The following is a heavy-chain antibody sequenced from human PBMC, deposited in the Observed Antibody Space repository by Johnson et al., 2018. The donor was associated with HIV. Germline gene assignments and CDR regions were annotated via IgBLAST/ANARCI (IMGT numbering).Heavy chain of an antibody. CDR1: GFTFSSYA. J-gene: IGHJ3*02. CDR3: ARDAQEWELWGDGAFDI. D-gene: IGHD1-26*01. V-gene: IGHV3-30-3*01. CDR2: ISYDGSNK. Sequence: QVQLVESGGGVVQPGRSLRLSCAASGFTFSSYAMHWVRQAPGKGLEWVAVISYDGSNKYYADSVKGRFTISRDNSKNTLYLQMNSLRAEDPAVYYCARDAQEWELWGDGAFDIWGQGTMVTVSS.